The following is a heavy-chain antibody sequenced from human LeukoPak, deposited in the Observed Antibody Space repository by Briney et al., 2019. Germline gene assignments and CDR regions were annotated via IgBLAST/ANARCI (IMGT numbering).Heavy chain of an antibody. CDR2: VYYNGST. J-gene: IGHJ5*02. V-gene: IGHV4-59*02. CDR3: WRVFYEPIDG. D-gene: IGHD2/OR15-2a*01. CDR1: GASVSSSH. Sequence: PAESLSLTCTVSGASVSSSHWNWIRQSPGKGLEWIANVYYNGSTKYNASLRGRGTTSLDTSKNQFYLKLESVRAADTAGSYCWRVFYEPIDGWGQGTLVTVSS.